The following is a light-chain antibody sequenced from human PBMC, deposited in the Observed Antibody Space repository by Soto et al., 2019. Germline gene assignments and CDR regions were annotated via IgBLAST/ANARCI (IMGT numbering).Light chain of an antibody. CDR2: EVS. Sequence: QSVLTQPASVSGSPGQSITISCTGTSSDVGYYNYVSWYQQHPGKAPNLMIYEVSSRPSGVSNRFSGSKSGNTASLTISGLQAEDEADYHCSSSTRSSTYVFGTGTKVTVL. V-gene: IGLV2-14*01. CDR1: SSDVGYYNY. CDR3: SSSTRSSTYV. J-gene: IGLJ1*01.